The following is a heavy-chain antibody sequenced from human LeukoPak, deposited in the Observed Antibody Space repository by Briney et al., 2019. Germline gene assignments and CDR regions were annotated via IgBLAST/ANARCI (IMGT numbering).Heavy chain of an antibody. CDR2: ISSSSNTI. D-gene: IGHD3-22*01. Sequence: QTGGSLRLSCAASAFTFSSYSMNWVRQAPGKGLEWVSCISSSSNTIYYADSVKGRFTISRDNAKNSLYLQMNSLRAEDTAVYYCARSQDYDSSGYYYGLDGRGFDYWGQGTLVTVSS. V-gene: IGHV3-48*04. CDR1: AFTFSSYS. J-gene: IGHJ4*02. CDR3: ARSQDYDSSGYYYGLDGRGFDY.